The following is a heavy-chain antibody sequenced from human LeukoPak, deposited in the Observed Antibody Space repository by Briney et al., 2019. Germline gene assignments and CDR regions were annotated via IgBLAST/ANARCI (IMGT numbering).Heavy chain of an antibody. CDR1: GFTFRSYS. Sequence: GGSLRLSCAASGFTFRSYSMNWVRQAPGKGLEWVSSISSSSSYIYYADSVKGRFTISSDNAKNSLYLQMNSLRAEDTAVYYCARVRSESAHDAFDIWGQGTMVTVSS. CDR3: ARVRSESAHDAFDI. J-gene: IGHJ3*02. D-gene: IGHD4-17*01. V-gene: IGHV3-21*01. CDR2: ISSSSSYI.